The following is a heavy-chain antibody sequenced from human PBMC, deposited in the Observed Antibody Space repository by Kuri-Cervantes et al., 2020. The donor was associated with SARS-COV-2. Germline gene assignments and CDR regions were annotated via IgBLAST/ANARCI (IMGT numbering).Heavy chain of an antibody. V-gene: IGHV1-8*03. Sequence: ASVKVSCKASGYTFTSYDINWVRQATGQGLEWMGWMNPNSGNTGYAQKFQGRVTITADESTSTAYMELSSLRSEDTAVYYCARDREQLVARAYYYYYYMDVWGKGTTVTVSS. CDR2: MNPNSGNT. D-gene: IGHD6-13*01. J-gene: IGHJ6*03. CDR1: GYTFTSYD. CDR3: ARDREQLVARAYYYYYYMDV.